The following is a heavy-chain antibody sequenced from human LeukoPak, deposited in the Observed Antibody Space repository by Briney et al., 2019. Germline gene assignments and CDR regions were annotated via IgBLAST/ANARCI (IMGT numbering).Heavy chain of an antibody. CDR2: MNPNSGNT. CDR1: GYTFTSYD. J-gene: IGHJ4*02. CDR3: ARGPHDFWSGDFDY. Sequence: ASVKVSCKASGYTFTSYDINWVRQATGQGLEWMGWMNPNSGNTGYAQKFQGRVTITRNTSISTAYMELSSLRSEDTAVYYCARGPHDFWSGDFDYWGQGTLVTVSS. V-gene: IGHV1-8*03. D-gene: IGHD3-3*01.